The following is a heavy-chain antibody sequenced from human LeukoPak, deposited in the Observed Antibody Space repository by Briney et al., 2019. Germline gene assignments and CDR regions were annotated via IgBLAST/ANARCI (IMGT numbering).Heavy chain of an antibody. CDR3: ARGTFGFDY. CDR2: TSSYTT. CDR1: GFSFSDHY. V-gene: IGHV3-72*01. J-gene: IGHJ4*02. D-gene: IGHD3-16*01. Sequence: PGGSLRLPCAASGFSFSDHYMDWVRQAPGKGLEWVGRTSSYTTEYAASVKGRFTLSRDDSKNSLYLQMNSLKIDDTAIYYCARGTFGFDYWGQGTLVTVSS.